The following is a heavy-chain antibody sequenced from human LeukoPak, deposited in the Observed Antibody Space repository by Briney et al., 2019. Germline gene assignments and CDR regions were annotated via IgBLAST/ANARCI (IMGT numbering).Heavy chain of an antibody. CDR1: GYTLTELS. Sequence: SVTVSCRVSGYTLTELSMHWVRQAPGKGVEWMGGFDPEDCETIYPQKFQGRVTMTEDTSTDTAYMELSSLRSEDTAVYYCATEATEGTHYWGQGTLVTVSS. D-gene: IGHD1-1*01. V-gene: IGHV1-24*01. J-gene: IGHJ4*02. CDR3: ATEATEGTHY. CDR2: FDPEDCET.